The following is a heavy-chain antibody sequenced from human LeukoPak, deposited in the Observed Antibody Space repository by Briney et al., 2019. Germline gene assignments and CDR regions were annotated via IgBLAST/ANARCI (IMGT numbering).Heavy chain of an antibody. J-gene: IGHJ2*01. Sequence: SETLSLTCNVSGGSISGGNYYWTWIRQPAGKGLEWIGHIYVTGNTNYNPFLKSRVTISVDTSKNQFSLRLSSVTAADTALFYCARGLGAGRYFDLWGRGTLVTVSS. V-gene: IGHV4-61*09. CDR2: IYVTGNT. CDR3: ARGLGAGRYFDL. CDR1: GGSISGGNYY. D-gene: IGHD6-13*01.